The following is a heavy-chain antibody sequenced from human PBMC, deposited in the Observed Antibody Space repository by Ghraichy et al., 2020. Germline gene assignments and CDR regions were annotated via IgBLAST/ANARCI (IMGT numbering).Heavy chain of an antibody. D-gene: IGHD2-21*01. J-gene: IGHJ6*02. CDR1: GFTFSSYG. Sequence: GGSLRLSCAASGFTFSSYGMHWVRQAPGKGLEWVAVIWYDGSNKYYADSVKGRFTISRDNSKNTLYLQMNSLRAEDTAVYYCAREGAIGRRGMDVWGQGTTVTVSS. V-gene: IGHV3-33*01. CDR2: IWYDGSNK. CDR3: AREGAIGRRGMDV.